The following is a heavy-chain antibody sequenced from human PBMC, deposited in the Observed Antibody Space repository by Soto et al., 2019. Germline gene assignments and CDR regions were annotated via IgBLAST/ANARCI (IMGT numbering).Heavy chain of an antibody. D-gene: IGHD6-6*01. CDR2: FYNSGNI. Sequence: SDTLSLTCTVSGASITNYYWSWIRQPPGRGLEWIGHFYNSGNINYNPSLKSRVTISIDTSKNQFSLNLNSVTAADSAVYYCASRARSSSWSRFDPWGPGTLVTVSS. CDR3: ASRARSSSWSRFDP. V-gene: IGHV4-59*08. J-gene: IGHJ5*02. CDR1: GASITNYY.